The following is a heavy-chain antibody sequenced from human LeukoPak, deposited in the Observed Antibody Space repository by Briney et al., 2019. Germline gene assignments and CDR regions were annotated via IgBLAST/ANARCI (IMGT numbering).Heavy chain of an antibody. Sequence: GGSLRLSCAASGFTFSSYAMSWVRQAPGKGLEWVSAISGSGGSTYYADSVKGRFTISRDNSKNTLYLQMNSLRAEDTAVYYCARDGSYYDSSGYYQTDAFDIWGQGTMVTVSS. D-gene: IGHD3-22*01. J-gene: IGHJ3*02. CDR3: ARDGSYYDSSGYYQTDAFDI. V-gene: IGHV3-23*01. CDR1: GFTFSSYA. CDR2: ISGSGGST.